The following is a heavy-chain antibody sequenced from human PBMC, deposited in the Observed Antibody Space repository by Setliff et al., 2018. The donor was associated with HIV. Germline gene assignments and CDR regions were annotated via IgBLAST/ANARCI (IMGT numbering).Heavy chain of an antibody. D-gene: IGHD1-1*01. CDR1: GGTFSSGNA. J-gene: IGHJ6*02. Sequence: SVKVSCKASGGTFSSGNAISWVRQVPGQGLEWMGGIIPIYGTPNYAQKFQGRVTITADESTTTAYMDMSSLRSEDTAIYYCARDRGVQLEPGPRDPGGYYYSGMDVWGQGTTVTVSS. CDR2: IIPIYGTP. CDR3: ARDRGVQLEPGPRDPGGYYYSGMDV. V-gene: IGHV1-69*13.